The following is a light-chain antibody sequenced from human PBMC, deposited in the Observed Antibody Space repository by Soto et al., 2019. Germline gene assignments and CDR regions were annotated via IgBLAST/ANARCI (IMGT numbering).Light chain of an antibody. V-gene: IGLV2-14*03. CDR2: DVS. CDR1: SSDVGNYNY. CDR3: SSYTSSTTLYV. J-gene: IGLJ1*01. Sequence: QSVLTQPASVSGSPGQSITICCTGASSDVGNYNYVSWYQQHPGKAPKLIIYDVSNRPSGVSNRFSGSKSGNTASLTISGLQAEDEADYYCSSYTSSTTLYVFGTGTKVTVL.